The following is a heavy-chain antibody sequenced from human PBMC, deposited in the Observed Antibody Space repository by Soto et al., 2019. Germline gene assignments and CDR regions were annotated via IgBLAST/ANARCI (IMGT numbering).Heavy chain of an antibody. CDR3: ATAGNYDSSGRDF. CDR2: ISANSGNT. CDR1: GFIFNNYA. V-gene: IGHV1-18*04. Sequence: QVQLVQSGAEVKKPGASVKVSCKAVGFIFNNYAISWVRQAPGQGLEWMGWISANSGNTNYAQKLQGRVTMTTDTSTSTAYMELRSLRSDDTAVYYCATAGNYDSSGRDFWGQGTLVTVSS. J-gene: IGHJ4*02. D-gene: IGHD3-22*01.